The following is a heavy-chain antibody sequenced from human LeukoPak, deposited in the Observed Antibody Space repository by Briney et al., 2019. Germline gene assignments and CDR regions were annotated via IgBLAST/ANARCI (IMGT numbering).Heavy chain of an antibody. CDR3: ARERGYCSSTSCRNWFDP. V-gene: IGHV3-30*04. J-gene: IGHJ5*02. D-gene: IGHD2-2*01. Sequence: PGGSLRLSCAASGFTFSSYAMHWVRQAPGKGLEWVAVISYDGSNKYYADSVKGRFTISRDNSKNTLYLQMNSLRAEDTAVYYCARERGYCSSTSCRNWFDPWGQGTLVTVSS. CDR2: ISYDGSNK. CDR1: GFTFSSYA.